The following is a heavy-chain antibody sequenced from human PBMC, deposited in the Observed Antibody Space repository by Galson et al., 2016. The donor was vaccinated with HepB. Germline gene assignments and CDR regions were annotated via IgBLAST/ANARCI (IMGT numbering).Heavy chain of an antibody. CDR3: ARGHHALEV. V-gene: IGHV3-7*01. CDR1: GLTFSRFW. CDR2: INEDGTET. Sequence: SLRLSCAVSGLTFSRFWMSWVRQAPGKRTEWVASINEDGTETYHVDSATGRFTISRDNAKNAFYLQMNSLRDEDTAVYFCARGHHALEVWGQGTAVRVSS. D-gene: IGHD1-14*01. J-gene: IGHJ6*02.